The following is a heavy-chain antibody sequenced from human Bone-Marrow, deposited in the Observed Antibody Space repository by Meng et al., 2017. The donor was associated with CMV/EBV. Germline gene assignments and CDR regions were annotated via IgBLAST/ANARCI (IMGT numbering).Heavy chain of an antibody. J-gene: IGHJ4*02. CDR1: GFTFSNYG. V-gene: IGHV3-30*02. Sequence: GESLKISCAASGFTFSNYGMSWVLQAPGKGLEWVAFIRYDGTNKYHADSVKGRFTISRDNSKNTVYLQLYSLRTDDTAFYYCARDKCLFNVLRPRGMENWGQGTLVTVSS. CDR2: IRYDGTNK. D-gene: IGHD5-12*01. CDR3: ARDKCLFNVLRPRGMEN.